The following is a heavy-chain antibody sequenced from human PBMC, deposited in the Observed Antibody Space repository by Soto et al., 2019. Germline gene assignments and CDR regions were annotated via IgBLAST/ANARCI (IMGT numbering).Heavy chain of an antibody. CDR3: ARETDVRIAVAGEFDY. V-gene: IGHV1-3*01. D-gene: IGHD6-19*01. Sequence: XVKVSCKAFGYTFTSYAMHWVRHAPEQRLEWMGWINAGNGNTKYSQKFQGRVTITRDTSARTAYMELSSLRSEDTAVYYCARETDVRIAVAGEFDYWGPGTLVTVSS. CDR2: INAGNGNT. CDR1: GYTFTSYA. J-gene: IGHJ4*02.